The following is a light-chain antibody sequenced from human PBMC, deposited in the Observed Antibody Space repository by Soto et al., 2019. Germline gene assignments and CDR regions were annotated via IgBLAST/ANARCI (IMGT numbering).Light chain of an antibody. CDR1: QSISTW. CDR2: KAS. Sequence: DIQMTQSPSTLSASVGDRVTITCRASQSISTWLAWYQQEPGKAPKLLIHKASSLQSGVPSRFSGSGSGTDFTLTISSLQPEDFATYYCQQSLTVPYTFGQGTKLEIK. J-gene: IGKJ2*01. CDR3: QQSLTVPYT. V-gene: IGKV1-5*03.